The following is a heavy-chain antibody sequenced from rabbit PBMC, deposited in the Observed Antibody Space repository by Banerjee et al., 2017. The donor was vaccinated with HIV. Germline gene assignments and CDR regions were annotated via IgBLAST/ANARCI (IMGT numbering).Heavy chain of an antibody. CDR2: IYTSSGYT. CDR1: GFDLSSSYY. CDR3: ARRYNL. J-gene: IGHJ4*01. V-gene: IGHV1S45*01. Sequence: QEQLEESGGDLVKPGASLTLTCTASGFDLSSSYYMCWVRQAPGKGLEWIACIYTSSGYTYYASWAKGRFTISKTSSTTVTLQMTSLTAADTATYFCARRYNLWGPGTLVTVS.